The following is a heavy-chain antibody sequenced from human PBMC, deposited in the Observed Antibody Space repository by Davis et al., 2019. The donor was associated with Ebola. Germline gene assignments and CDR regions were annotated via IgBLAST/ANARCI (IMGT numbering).Heavy chain of an antibody. D-gene: IGHD3-10*01. CDR3: ARAMRIWFGELLYGDYFDY. CDR1: GFTFRSYW. J-gene: IGHJ4*03. V-gene: IGHV3-7*03. Sequence: GESLKISCAASGFTFRSYWMSWVRQAPGKVLEWVANIKQDGSEKYYVDSVKGRFTISIDNAKNSLYLQMNSLRAEDTAVYYCARAMRIWFGELLYGDYFDYWGQGTTVTVSS. CDR2: IKQDGSEK.